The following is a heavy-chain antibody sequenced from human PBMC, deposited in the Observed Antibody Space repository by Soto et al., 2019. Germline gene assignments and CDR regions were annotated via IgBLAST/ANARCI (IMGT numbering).Heavy chain of an antibody. Sequence: EVQLVESGGGLVEHGGSLRLSCAASGFTVSSNYMSWVRQAPGKGLEWVSVIYSGGSTYYADSVKGRFTISRDNSKNTLYLQMNSLRAEDTAVYYCARAWDFDYWGQGTLVTVSS. CDR3: ARAWDFDY. J-gene: IGHJ4*02. CDR1: GFTVSSNY. D-gene: IGHD7-27*01. CDR2: IYSGGST. V-gene: IGHV3-66*01.